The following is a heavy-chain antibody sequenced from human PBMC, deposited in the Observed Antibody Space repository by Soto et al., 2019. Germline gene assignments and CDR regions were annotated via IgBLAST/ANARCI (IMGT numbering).Heavy chain of an antibody. J-gene: IGHJ6*02. CDR2: IKKDGSEK. V-gene: IGHV3-7*03. CDR3: ASSEARGRYYGMDV. Sequence: EVQLVESGGGLVQPGGSLRLSCAASGFTFSSYWMSWVRHAPGKGLEWVANIKKDGSEKYYVNSVKVRFTISRDNAKNTLYLQMNSRRAEDTAVYYCASSEARGRYYGMDVWGQGTTVTVCS. CDR1: GFTFSSYW. D-gene: IGHD6-6*01.